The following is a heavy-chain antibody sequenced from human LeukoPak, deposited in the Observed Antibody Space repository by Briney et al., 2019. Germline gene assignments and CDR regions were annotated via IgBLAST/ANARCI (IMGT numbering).Heavy chain of an antibody. CDR1: GFPFSSYS. Sequence: GSLRLSCAASGFPFSSYSINWVRRAPGKGLEWVSYIHIDTDTTWYADSVKGRFTISRDNAKNSLYLQMNSLRVEDTALYYCARDYDWGFDYWGQGTLVTVSS. D-gene: IGHD7-27*01. V-gene: IGHV3-48*01. CDR3: ARDYDWGFDY. CDR2: IHIDTDTT. J-gene: IGHJ4*02.